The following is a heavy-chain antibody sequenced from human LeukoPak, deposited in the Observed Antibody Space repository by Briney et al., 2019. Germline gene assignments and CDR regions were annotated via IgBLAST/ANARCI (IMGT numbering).Heavy chain of an antibody. CDR1: GFTSSSYW. CDR2: INSDGSST. J-gene: IGHJ3*02. V-gene: IGHV3-74*01. Sequence: GGSLRLSCAASGFTSSSYWMHWVRQTPGKGLVWVSRINSDGSSTLYADSVKGRFTISRDNAKNTLYLQMNSLRAEDTAVYYCGRDPNGDYIGAFDMWGQGTVVTVSS. CDR3: GRDPNGDYIGAFDM. D-gene: IGHD4-17*01.